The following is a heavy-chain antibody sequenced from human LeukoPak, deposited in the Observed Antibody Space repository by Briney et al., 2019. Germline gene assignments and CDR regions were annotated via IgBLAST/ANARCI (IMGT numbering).Heavy chain of an antibody. CDR1: GGSISSGGYY. J-gene: IGHJ4*02. V-gene: IGHV4-31*03. CDR3: ARGSVYYDSSGLDY. D-gene: IGHD3-22*01. CDR2: IYYSGST. Sequence: SQTLSLTCTVSGGSISSGGYYWSWIRQHPGTGLEWLGYIYYSGSTNYNPSLKSRVTISVDTSKNQFSLKLSSVTAADTAVYYCARGSVYYDSSGLDYWGQGTLVTVSS.